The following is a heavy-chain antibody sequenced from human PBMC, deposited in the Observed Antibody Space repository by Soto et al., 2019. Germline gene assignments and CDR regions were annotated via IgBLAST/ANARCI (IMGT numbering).Heavy chain of an antibody. J-gene: IGHJ2*01. Sequence: VQLLESGGGLVKPEGSLRLSCAASGFTFSNFVMGWVRRAPGKGLEWVSAIGGTTGSTYYADSVKGRFTISRDNSKNTASLQMNSLRAEDTAMYYCAKRRGDGFFDLWGRGTLVTVSS. CDR3: AKRRGDGFFDL. V-gene: IGHV3-23*01. CDR2: IGGTTGST. D-gene: IGHD7-27*01. CDR1: GFTFSNFV.